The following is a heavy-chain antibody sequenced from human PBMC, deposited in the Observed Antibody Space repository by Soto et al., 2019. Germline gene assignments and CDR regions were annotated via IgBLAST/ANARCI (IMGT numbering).Heavy chain of an antibody. J-gene: IGHJ4*02. CDR3: AKVVFWSGYCLPY. CDR2: INPSGGST. V-gene: IGHV1-46*01. D-gene: IGHD3-3*01. Sequence: GASVKVSCKASGYTFTSYYMHWVRQAPGQGLEWMGIINPSGGSTSYAQKFQGRVTMTRNTSISTVYMELSSLRSEDTAVYYCAKVVFWSGYCLPYWGQGTLVTVSS. CDR1: GYTFTSYY.